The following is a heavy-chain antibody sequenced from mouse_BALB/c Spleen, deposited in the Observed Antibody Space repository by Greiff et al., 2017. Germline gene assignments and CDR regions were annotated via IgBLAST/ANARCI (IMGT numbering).Heavy chain of an antibody. D-gene: IGHD2-1*01. V-gene: IGHV1-54*01. J-gene: IGHJ1*01. CDR1: GYAFTNYL. CDR3: ANGNWYFDV. CDR2: INPGSGGT. Sequence: VQLQQSGAELVRPGTSVKVSCKASGYAFTNYLIEWVKQRPGQGLEWIGVINPGSGGTNYNEKFKGKATLTADKSSSTAYMQLSSLTSEDSAVYYCANGNWYFDVWGAGTTVTVSS.